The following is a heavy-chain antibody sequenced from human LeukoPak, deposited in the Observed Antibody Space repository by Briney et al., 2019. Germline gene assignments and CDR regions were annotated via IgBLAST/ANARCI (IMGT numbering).Heavy chain of an antibody. CDR2: IYYSGST. V-gene: IGHV4-59*01. CDR1: GGSISSYY. J-gene: IGHJ6*02. D-gene: IGHD2-15*01. Sequence: PSETLSLTCTVSGGSISSYYWSWIRQPPGEGLEWIGYIYYSGSTNYNPSLKSRVTISVDTSKNQFSLKLSSVTAPDTPVYYCARVVEDYYYGMDVWGQGTTVTVSS. CDR3: ARVVEDYYYGMDV.